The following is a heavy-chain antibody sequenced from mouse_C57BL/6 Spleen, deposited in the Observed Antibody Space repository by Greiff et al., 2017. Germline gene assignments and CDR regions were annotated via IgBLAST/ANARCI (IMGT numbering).Heavy chain of an antibody. V-gene: IGHV5-9-1*02. J-gene: IGHJ3*01. CDR3: TRGRGGDWFAY. D-gene: IGHD3-1*01. CDR1: GFTFSSYA. CDR2: ISSGGDYI. Sequence: DVMLVESGEGLVKPGGSLKLSCAASGFTFSSYAMSWVRQTPEKRLEWVAYISSGGDYIYYADTVKGRFTISRDNARNTLYLQMSSLKSEDTAVDYCTRGRGGDWFAYWGQGTLVTVSA.